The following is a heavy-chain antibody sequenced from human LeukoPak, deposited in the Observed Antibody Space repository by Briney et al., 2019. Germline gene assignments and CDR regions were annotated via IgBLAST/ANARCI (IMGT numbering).Heavy chain of an antibody. CDR2: ISSTNGHT. J-gene: IGHJ4*02. D-gene: IGHD3-22*01. Sequence: PGGSLRLSCAASGFSFSFSNMNWVRQAPGKGLEWVSYISSTNGHTYYADSVNGRFTISRDTAKNSLYLQMNSLRAEDTAVYYCAKDSEFDYYDSSGYYYFDYWGQGTLVTVSP. CDR1: GFSFSFSN. CDR3: AKDSEFDYYDSSGYYYFDY. V-gene: IGHV3-21*04.